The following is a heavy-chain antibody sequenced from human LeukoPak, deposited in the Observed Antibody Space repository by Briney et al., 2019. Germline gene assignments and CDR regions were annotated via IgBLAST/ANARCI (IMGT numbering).Heavy chain of an antibody. CDR2: IYYSGST. CDR1: GGSISSYY. J-gene: IGHJ4*02. CDR3: ARKVIFDY. V-gene: IGHV4-59*08. Sequence: SETLSLTCTVSGGSISSYYWSWIRQPPGKGLEWIGYIYYSGSTSYNPSLKSRVTISVDTSKNQFSLKLSSVTAADTAVYYCARKVIFDYWGQGTLVTVSS. D-gene: IGHD2/OR15-2a*01.